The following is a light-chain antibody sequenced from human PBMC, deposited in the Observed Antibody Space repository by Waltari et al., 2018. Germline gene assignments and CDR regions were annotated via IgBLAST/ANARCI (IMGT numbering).Light chain of an antibody. CDR2: DVS. CDR1: SGDVGGYNY. CDR3: CSYAGRYSYV. J-gene: IGLJ1*01. Sequence: QSALTQPRSVSGSPGQSVTISCTGASGDVGGYNYVSWYQQPPGKAPKLMIYDVSKRPSGVPYRFVGSKSGDTASLTISGLRAEDEADYYCCSYAGRYSYVFGTGTKVTVL. V-gene: IGLV2-11*01.